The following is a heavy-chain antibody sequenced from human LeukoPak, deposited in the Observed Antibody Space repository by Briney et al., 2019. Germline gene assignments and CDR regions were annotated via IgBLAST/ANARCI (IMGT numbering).Heavy chain of an antibody. Sequence: GGSLRLSCAASGFTFSSYSMNWVRQAPGKGLEWVSSISSSSSYIYYADSVKGRFTISRDNAKNSLYLQMNSLRAEDTAVYYCAREEGVYGSALVDPWGQGTLVTVSS. J-gene: IGHJ5*02. CDR3: AREEGVYGSALVDP. D-gene: IGHD3-10*01. CDR2: ISSSSSYI. CDR1: GFTFSSYS. V-gene: IGHV3-21*01.